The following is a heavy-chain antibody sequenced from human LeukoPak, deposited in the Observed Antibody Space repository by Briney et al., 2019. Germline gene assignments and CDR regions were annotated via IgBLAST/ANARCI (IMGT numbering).Heavy chain of an antibody. D-gene: IGHD3-22*01. J-gene: IGHJ3*02. CDR2: IYSGGSI. CDR3: AREGIGYPDAFDI. V-gene: IGHV3-66*01. CDR1: GFTVSSNY. Sequence: PGGSLRPSCAASGFTVSSNYMSWVRQAPGRGLERVSVIYSGGSIYYADSVKGRFTISRDNSKNTLYLQMNSLRAEDTAVYYCAREGIGYPDAFDIWGQGTKVTVSS.